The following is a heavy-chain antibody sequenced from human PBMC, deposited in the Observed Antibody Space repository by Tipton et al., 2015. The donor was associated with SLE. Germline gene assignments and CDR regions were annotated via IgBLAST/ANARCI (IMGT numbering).Heavy chain of an antibody. Sequence: TLSLTCTVNGVSFSDYYWTWIRQAPGKGPEWIGQINHSGSTSYNPSLKSRVTISLHSSGNQFSLELSSVTAADTAVYYCASRLKYSGYDYRYFRRTQFDYWGQGTLVTVSS. CDR3: ASRLKYSGYDYRYFRRTQFDY. CDR2: INHSGST. J-gene: IGHJ4*02. V-gene: IGHV4-34*01. D-gene: IGHD5-12*01. CDR1: GVSFSDYY.